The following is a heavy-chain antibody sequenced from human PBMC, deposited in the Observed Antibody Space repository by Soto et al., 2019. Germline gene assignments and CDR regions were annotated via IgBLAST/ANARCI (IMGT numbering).Heavy chain of an antibody. J-gene: IGHJ3*02. Sequence: QVQLVQSGAEVKKPGSSVKVSCKASGGTFSSYTIIWVRQAPGQGLEWMGRIIPILGIATYAQKFQGRVTITADKSTSTAYMELSILRSEDTAVYYCASDGGQEGSNDAFEIWGQGTMVTVSS. CDR1: GGTFSSYT. CDR2: IIPILGIA. D-gene: IGHD2-15*01. V-gene: IGHV1-69*02. CDR3: ASDGGQEGSNDAFEI.